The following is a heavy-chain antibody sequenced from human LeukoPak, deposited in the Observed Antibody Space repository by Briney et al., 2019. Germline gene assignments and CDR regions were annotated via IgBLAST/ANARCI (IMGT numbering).Heavy chain of an antibody. CDR1: GFTVSSNY. V-gene: IGHV3-53*01. J-gene: IGHJ4*02. Sequence: GGSLRLSCAVSGFTVSSNYMSWVRQAPGKGLEWVSVLYSGGNTYYADSVKGRFTISRDNSKNTLYLQMNSLRAEDTAVYYCAHSGELELRLPSDYWGRGTLVTVSS. CDR3: AHSGELELRLPSDY. CDR2: LYSGGNT. D-gene: IGHD1-7*01.